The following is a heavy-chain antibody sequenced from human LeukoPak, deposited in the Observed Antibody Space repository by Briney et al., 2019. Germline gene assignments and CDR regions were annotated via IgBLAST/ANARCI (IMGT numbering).Heavy chain of an antibody. Sequence: GGSLRLSCAASGFTFSSYSMNWVRQAPGKGLEWVSYISSSSSTIYYAGSVKGRFTISRDNAKNSLYLQMNSLRAEDTAVYYCARDREIFGRDGKGSDYWGQGTLVTVSS. CDR2: ISSSSSTI. J-gene: IGHJ4*02. CDR3: ARDREIFGRDGKGSDY. D-gene: IGHD3-10*01. V-gene: IGHV3-48*04. CDR1: GFTFSSYS.